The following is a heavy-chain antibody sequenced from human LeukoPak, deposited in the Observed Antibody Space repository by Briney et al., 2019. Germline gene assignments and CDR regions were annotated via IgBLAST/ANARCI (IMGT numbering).Heavy chain of an antibody. J-gene: IGHJ4*02. Sequence: PGGSLRLSCAASGFTFSSYGMHWVRQAPGKGLEWVAFIRYDGSNKYYADSVKGRFTISRDNSKNTLYLQMNSLRAEDTAVYYCAKGRYYYDSSGYYYNYWGQGTLVTVSS. CDR2: IRYDGSNK. CDR1: GFTFSSYG. CDR3: AKGRYYYDSSGYYYNY. D-gene: IGHD3-22*01. V-gene: IGHV3-30*02.